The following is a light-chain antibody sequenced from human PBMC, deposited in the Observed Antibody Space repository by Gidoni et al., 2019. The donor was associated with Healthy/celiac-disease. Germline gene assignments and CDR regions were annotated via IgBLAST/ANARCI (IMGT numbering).Light chain of an antibody. CDR2: GNS. CDR1: STNIGAGYD. J-gene: IGLJ1*01. CDR3: QSYDSSLSGYV. V-gene: IGLV1-40*01. Sequence: QSVLTQPRSVSGDPGQRVTISCTGSSTNIGAGYDVHWYQQLPGTAPKLLINGNSNRPSGVPDRFSGSKSGTSASLAITGLQAEDEADYYCQSYDSSLSGYVFGTGTKVTVL.